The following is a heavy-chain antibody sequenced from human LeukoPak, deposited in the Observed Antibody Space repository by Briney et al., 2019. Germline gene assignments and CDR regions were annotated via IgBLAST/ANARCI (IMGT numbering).Heavy chain of an antibody. D-gene: IGHD3-10*01. V-gene: IGHV4-59*01. Sequence: SETLSLTRAVSGGSISSYYWSWIRPPPRKGLEWVGYIYYSGSTNYNPSLKSRVTISVDTSKNQFSLKLSSVTAADTAVYYCARVSGSYWDWFDPWGQGTLVTVSS. CDR3: ARVSGSYWDWFDP. J-gene: IGHJ5*02. CDR1: GGSISSYY. CDR2: IYYSGST.